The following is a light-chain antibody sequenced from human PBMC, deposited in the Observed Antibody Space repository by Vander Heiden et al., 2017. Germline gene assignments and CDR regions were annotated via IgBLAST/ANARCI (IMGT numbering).Light chain of an antibody. CDR2: KAS. CDR3: QQYNSYSWT. CDR1: QIISSW. J-gene: IGKJ1*01. Sequence: DIQMTQPPSTLSASVGDTLPITCRASQIISSWLAWYQQKPGKAPKLLIYKASSLESGVPSRFSGSGSGTEFTLTISSLQPDDFATYYCQQYNSYSWTFGQGTKVEIK. V-gene: IGKV1-5*03.